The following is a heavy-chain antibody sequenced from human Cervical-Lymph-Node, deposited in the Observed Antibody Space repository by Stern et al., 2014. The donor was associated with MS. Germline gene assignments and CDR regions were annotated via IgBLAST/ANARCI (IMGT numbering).Heavy chain of an antibody. CDR2: MYHSGST. Sequence: VQLVESGPRVVKSSETLSLTCNVSGDSVLSTTSYWSWIRQPPGKGLEWIGYMYHSGSTTYNPSLKSRVTISLDLSKNQFSLRLNSMIAADTAVYYCARDRGSGGSRDAFDVWGQGTMVIVSS. V-gene: IGHV4-61*01. CDR1: GDSVLSTTSY. J-gene: IGHJ3*01. CDR3: ARDRGSGGSRDAFDV. D-gene: IGHD2-15*01.